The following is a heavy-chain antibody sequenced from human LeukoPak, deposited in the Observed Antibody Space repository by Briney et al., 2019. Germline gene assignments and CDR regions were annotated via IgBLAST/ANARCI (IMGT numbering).Heavy chain of an antibody. CDR3: ARNLWFGESSDAFDM. J-gene: IGHJ3*02. CDR2: INPNSGGT. V-gene: IGHV1-2*02. Sequence: ASVKVSCKASGYTFTGYYMHWVRQAPGQGLEWMGWINPNSGGTDYAQKFQGRVTMTRDTSISTAYMELTRMTSDDTAVYYCARNLWFGESSDAFDMWGQGTMVTVSS. D-gene: IGHD3-10*01. CDR1: GYTFTGYY.